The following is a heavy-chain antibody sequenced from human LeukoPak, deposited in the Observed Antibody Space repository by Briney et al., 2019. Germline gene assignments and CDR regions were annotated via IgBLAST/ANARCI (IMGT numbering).Heavy chain of an antibody. J-gene: IGHJ5*02. V-gene: IGHV4-61*05. CDR3: ARGQGYSYGYEWFDP. Sequence: SGTLSLTCTVSGASISSTNYYWGWIRQTPGKGLEWIGYIYYSGSTNYNPSLKSRVTISVDTSKNQFSLKLSSVTAADTAVYYCARGQGYSYGYEWFDPWGQGTLVTVSS. CDR1: GASISSTNYY. CDR2: IYYSGST. D-gene: IGHD5-18*01.